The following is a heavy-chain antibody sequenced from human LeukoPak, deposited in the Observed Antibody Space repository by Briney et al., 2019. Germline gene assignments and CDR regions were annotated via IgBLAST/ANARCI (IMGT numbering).Heavy chain of an antibody. D-gene: IGHD7-27*01. J-gene: IGHJ5*02. V-gene: IGHV4-61*02. CDR2: VETSEST. CDR3: ARVYWGGCDP. CDR1: GDSISSGNYY. Sequence: SETLSLTCSVSGDSISSGNYYWSWLPQPAGQGLEWIGRVETSESTNYNPSLKGRGTISVDTAKNQFSLKLKSVSAAGAAVYYCARVYWGGCDPWGQGTLVTVS.